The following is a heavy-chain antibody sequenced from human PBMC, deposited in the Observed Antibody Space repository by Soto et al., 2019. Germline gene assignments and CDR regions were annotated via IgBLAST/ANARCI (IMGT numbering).Heavy chain of an antibody. CDR1: GFAFSGSA. J-gene: IGHJ5*02. Sequence: PGESLKISCAAPGFAFSGSAMYWVRQASGKGPEWVGRIRSKGHNYATEYAASVKGRFTISRDDSKNTAYLQMNSLQTEDTAVYYCTRDLFSYDYSGILWFDPWGQGTLVTVSS. CDR3: TRDLFSYDYSGILWFDP. D-gene: IGHD3-16*01. CDR2: IRSKGHNYAT. V-gene: IGHV3-73*01.